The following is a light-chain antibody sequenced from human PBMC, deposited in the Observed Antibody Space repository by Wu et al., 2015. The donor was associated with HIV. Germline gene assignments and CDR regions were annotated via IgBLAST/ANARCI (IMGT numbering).Light chain of an antibody. J-gene: IGKJ1*01. V-gene: IGKV1-9*01. CDR3: QQYYHYPRT. Sequence: DIQLTQSPSFLPASVGDRVTITCRASQDIKNYLAWYQHKPGKAPKLLVYAASTLHSGVPTTFSGSGSGTEFTLTISCLQSEDFASYFCQQYYHYPRTFGQGTKV. CDR2: AAS. CDR1: QDIKNY.